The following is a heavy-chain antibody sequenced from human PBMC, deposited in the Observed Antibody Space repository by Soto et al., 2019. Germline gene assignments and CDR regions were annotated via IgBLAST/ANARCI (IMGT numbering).Heavy chain of an antibody. CDR1: GGSISSYY. Sequence: QVQLQESGPGLVKPSETLSLTCTVSGGSISSYYWSWIRQPPGKGLEWIGYIYYSGSTNYNPSLKSRVTISVDTSKNQFSLKLSSVTAADTAVYYCAREHEQQRINAFDIWGQGTMVTVSS. CDR2: IYYSGST. J-gene: IGHJ3*02. V-gene: IGHV4-59*01. D-gene: IGHD6-13*01. CDR3: AREHEQQRINAFDI.